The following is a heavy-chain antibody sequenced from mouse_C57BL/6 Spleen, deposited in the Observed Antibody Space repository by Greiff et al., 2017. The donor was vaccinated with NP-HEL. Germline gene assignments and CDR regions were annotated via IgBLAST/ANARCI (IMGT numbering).Heavy chain of an antibody. D-gene: IGHD2-12*01. CDR2: IHPNSGST. Sequence: QVQLQQPGAELVKPGASVKLSCKASGYTFTSYWMHWVKQRPGQGLEWIGMIHPNSGSTNYNEKFKSKATLTVDKSSSTAYMQLSSLTSEDSAVYYCARGGYYRPNYAMDYWGQGTSVTVSA. V-gene: IGHV1-64*01. CDR1: GYTFTSYW. CDR3: ARGGYYRPNYAMDY. J-gene: IGHJ4*01.